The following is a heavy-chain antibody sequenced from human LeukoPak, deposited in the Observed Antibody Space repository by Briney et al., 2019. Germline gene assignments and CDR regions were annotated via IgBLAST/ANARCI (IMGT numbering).Heavy chain of an antibody. CDR1: GGSISSSSYY. Sequence: SETLSLTCTVSGGSISSSSYYWGWIRQPPGKGLEWIGSIYYSGSTYHNPSLKSRVTISVDTSKNQFSLKLSSVTAADTAVYYCARAKIAAQMYYFDYWGQGTLVTVSS. CDR3: ARAKIAAQMYYFDY. J-gene: IGHJ4*02. CDR2: IYYSGST. V-gene: IGHV4-39*07. D-gene: IGHD6-6*01.